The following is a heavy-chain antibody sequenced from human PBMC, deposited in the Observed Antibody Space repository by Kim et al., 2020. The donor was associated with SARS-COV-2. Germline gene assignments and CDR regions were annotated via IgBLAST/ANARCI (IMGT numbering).Heavy chain of an antibody. CDR3: AKRPTEYSSSNDYFDY. J-gene: IGHJ4*01. V-gene: IGHV3-30*18. Sequence: GGSLRLSCAASGFTFSSYGMHWVRQAPGKGLEWVAVISYDGSNKYYADSVKGRFTISRDNSKNTLYLQMNSLRAEDTAVYYCAKRPTEYSSSNDYFDYWG. D-gene: IGHD6-13*01. CDR2: ISYDGSNK. CDR1: GFTFSSYG.